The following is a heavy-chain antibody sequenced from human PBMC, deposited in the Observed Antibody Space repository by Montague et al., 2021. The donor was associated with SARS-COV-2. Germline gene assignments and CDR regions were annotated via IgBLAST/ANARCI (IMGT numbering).Heavy chain of an antibody. V-gene: IGHV4-61*02. CDR1: GGSITSRNDY. CDR2: IYSSGIN. Sequence: TLSLTCTGYGGSITSRNDYWTWIRQPAGKGLESIGRIYSSGINSYNASLQSRVTVSRDTSQNQFSLRLTSVTAADTAVYFCAGSTVGFAMAFEDWGQGTLVTVPP. J-gene: IGHJ4*02. D-gene: IGHD2-2*01. CDR3: AGSTVGFAMAFED.